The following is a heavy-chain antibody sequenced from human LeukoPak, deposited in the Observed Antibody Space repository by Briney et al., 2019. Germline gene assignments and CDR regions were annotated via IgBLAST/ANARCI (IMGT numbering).Heavy chain of an antibody. J-gene: IGHJ5*02. V-gene: IGHV5-51*01. Sequence: GESLKISCKGSGYSFTSYWIGWVRQMPGKGLEWMGIIYPGDSDTRYSPSFQGQVTISADKSISTAYLQWSSLKASDTAMYYCARVPHRGYSYRRLNWFDPWGQGTLVTVSP. CDR3: ARVPHRGYSYRRLNWFDP. CDR1: GYSFTSYW. CDR2: IYPGDSDT. D-gene: IGHD5-18*01.